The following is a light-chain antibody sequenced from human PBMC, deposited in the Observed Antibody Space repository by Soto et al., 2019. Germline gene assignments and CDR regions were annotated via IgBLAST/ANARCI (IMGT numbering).Light chain of an antibody. V-gene: IGKV3-15*01. CDR3: QENHNRYT. J-gene: IGKJ2*01. Sequence: EIVMTQSPATLSVSPGERATLSCRASQSVSSNLAWYQQNPGQAPRLLIYGASTRATGIPARFSGSGCGTKFTLTISSLQSEDVAVYYCQENHNRYTFGEGTKLEIK. CDR2: GAS. CDR1: QSVSSN.